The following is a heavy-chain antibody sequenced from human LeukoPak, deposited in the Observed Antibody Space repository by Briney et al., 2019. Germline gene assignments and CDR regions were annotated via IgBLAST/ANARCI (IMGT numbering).Heavy chain of an antibody. J-gene: IGHJ2*01. Sequence: SETLSLTCTVSGGPISSYYWSWIRQPPGKGLEWIGYIYYGGSTNYNPSLKSRVTISVDTSKNQFSLKLSSVTAADTAVYYCARAPHYDFWSGYPTSHWYFDLWGRGTLVTVSS. CDR1: GGPISSYY. V-gene: IGHV4-59*01. CDR3: ARAPHYDFWSGYPTSHWYFDL. D-gene: IGHD3-3*01. CDR2: IYYGGST.